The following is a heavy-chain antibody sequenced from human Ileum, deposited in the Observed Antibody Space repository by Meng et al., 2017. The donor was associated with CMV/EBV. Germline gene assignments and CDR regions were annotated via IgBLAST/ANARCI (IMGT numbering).Heavy chain of an antibody. CDR2: ISYDGSNK. D-gene: IGHD2-21*02. V-gene: IGHV3-30-3*01. Sequence: VASVESGGGVVQPGMSRRLSCAASGFTFSSYAMHWVRQAPGKGLEWVAVISYDGSNKYYADSVKGRFTISRDNSKNTLYLQMNSLRAEDTAVYYCAREVTAPRGWFDPWGQGTLVTVSS. J-gene: IGHJ5*02. CDR3: AREVTAPRGWFDP. CDR1: GFTFSSYA.